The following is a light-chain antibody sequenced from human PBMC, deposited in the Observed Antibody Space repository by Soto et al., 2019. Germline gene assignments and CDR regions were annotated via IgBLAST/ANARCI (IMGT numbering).Light chain of an antibody. CDR1: QSVRSN. Sequence: EIVMTQSPVTLSVSPGERATLSCRASQSVRSNLAWYQQKPGQAPRLLIYDASTRATGIPARFSGSGSGAEFTLTISSLQSEDFAVYYCHHYNNWPRGTFGQGTKVEIK. V-gene: IGKV3-15*01. J-gene: IGKJ1*01. CDR3: HHYNNWPRGT. CDR2: DAS.